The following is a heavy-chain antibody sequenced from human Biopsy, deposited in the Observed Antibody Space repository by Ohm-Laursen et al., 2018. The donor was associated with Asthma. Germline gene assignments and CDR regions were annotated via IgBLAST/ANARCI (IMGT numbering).Heavy chain of an antibody. J-gene: IGHJ4*02. V-gene: IGHV3-30*03. D-gene: IGHD3-3*01. CDR2: ISYDGSNK. CDR1: RFTFGDYC. CDR3: ASQSSGPDFWSGYYYFDY. Sequence: SLRLSCTASRFTFGDYCMSWVRQVPGQGLELVAVISYDGSNKYYADSVKGRFTISRDNSKNTLYLQMNSLRAEDTAVYYCASQSSGPDFWSGYYYFDYWGQGTLVTASS.